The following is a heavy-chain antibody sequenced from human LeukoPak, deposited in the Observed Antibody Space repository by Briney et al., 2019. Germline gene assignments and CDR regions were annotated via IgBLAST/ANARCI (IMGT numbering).Heavy chain of an antibody. V-gene: IGHV3-9*01. D-gene: IGHD2-15*01. J-gene: IGHJ4*02. CDR1: GFTFDDYA. CDR3: VKVAQRGLYFDY. Sequence: GRSLRLSCAASGFTFDDYAMHLVRQAPGKGLEWVSGISWNSGSIGYADSVKGRFTISRDNAKNSLYLQMNSLRAEDTALYYCVKVAQRGLYFDYWGQGTLVTVSS. CDR2: ISWNSGSI.